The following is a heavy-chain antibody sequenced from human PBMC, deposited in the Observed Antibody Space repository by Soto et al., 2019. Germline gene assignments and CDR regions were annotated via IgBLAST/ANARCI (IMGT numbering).Heavy chain of an antibody. CDR1: GYSISSGYY. CDR2: MYHSGST. Sequence: PAETLSLTCTVSGYSISSGYYLGLFREPAGEGLEWIGSMYHSGSTYYNPSLKSRVTISVDTSKNQFSLKLSSVTAADTAVYYCARDAVTAIRGVNSWFDAWGQGTLVTVSS. D-gene: IGHD3-10*01. V-gene: IGHV4-38-2*02. J-gene: IGHJ5*02. CDR3: ARDAVTAIRGVNSWFDA.